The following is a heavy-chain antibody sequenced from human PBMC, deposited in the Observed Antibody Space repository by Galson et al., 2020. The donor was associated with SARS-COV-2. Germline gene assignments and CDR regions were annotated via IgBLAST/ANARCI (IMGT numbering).Heavy chain of an antibody. CDR2: IQRAGSAK. Sequence: GGSLRLSCAASGVTFNNYWMSWVRQSPGKGLEWVANIQRAGSAKNYVDSVKGRFTISRDNAKNSLYLQMSNLRVEDTAVYFCAAERGPWGQGVLVTVSS. CDR1: GVTFNNYW. CDR3: AAERGP. V-gene: IGHV3-7*01. J-gene: IGHJ4*02.